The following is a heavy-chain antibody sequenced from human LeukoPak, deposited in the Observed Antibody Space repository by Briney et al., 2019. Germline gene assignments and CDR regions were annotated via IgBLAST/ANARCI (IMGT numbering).Heavy chain of an antibody. CDR3: ARASVVPAAMNAHNWFDP. CDR1: GYTFTGYY. Sequence: ASVKVSCKASGYTFTGYYMHWVRQAPGQGLEWMGCINHDSGGTNYALKFQGRVTMTRDTSISTAYMELSRLRSDGTAVYYCARASVVPAAMNAHNWFDPWGQGTLVTVSS. D-gene: IGHD2-2*01. J-gene: IGHJ5*02. CDR2: INHDSGGT. V-gene: IGHV1-2*02.